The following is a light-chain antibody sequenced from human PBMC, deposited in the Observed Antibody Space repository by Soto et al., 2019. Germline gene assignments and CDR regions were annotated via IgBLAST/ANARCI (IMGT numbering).Light chain of an antibody. J-gene: IGLJ1*01. CDR2: EVN. CDR3: TSYRSSSTLDV. V-gene: IGLV2-14*01. Sequence: QSVLTQPASVSVSPGQSITISCTGTSSDVGGYNYVSWYQQYPGKAPKLIIYEVNKRPSGVSNRFSGSKSGNAASLTISGLQXGDESDYYCTSYRSSSTLDVFGTGTKV. CDR1: SSDVGGYNY.